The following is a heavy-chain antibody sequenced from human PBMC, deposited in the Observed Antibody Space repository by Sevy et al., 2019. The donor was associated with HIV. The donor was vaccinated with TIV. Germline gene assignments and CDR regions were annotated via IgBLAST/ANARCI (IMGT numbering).Heavy chain of an antibody. CDR2: IWYDGINK. V-gene: IGHV3-33*01. CDR1: RFTFSSYG. CDR3: ARERLAVAGIGYYFDY. D-gene: IGHD6-19*01. Sequence: GGSLRLSCAASRFTFSSYGMHWVRQAPGKGLEWVAVIWYDGINKEYADSVKGRFTISRDNSKNTLYLQMSSLRADDTAVNYCARERLAVAGIGYYFDYWGQGTLVTVSS. J-gene: IGHJ4*02.